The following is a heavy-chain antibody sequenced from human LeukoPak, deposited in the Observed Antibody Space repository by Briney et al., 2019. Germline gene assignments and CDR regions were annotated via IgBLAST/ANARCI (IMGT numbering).Heavy chain of an antibody. Sequence: PGGSLRLSCAASGFTFSSYWMHWVRQAPGKGLVWVSRINTDGSSTTYADSVKGRFTISRDNAKNTLYLQMNSLRAEDTAVYYCARSGYSSSWDFDYWGQGTLVTVSS. CDR2: INTDGSST. J-gene: IGHJ4*02. D-gene: IGHD6-13*01. CDR3: ARSGYSSSWDFDY. CDR1: GFTFSSYW. V-gene: IGHV3-74*01.